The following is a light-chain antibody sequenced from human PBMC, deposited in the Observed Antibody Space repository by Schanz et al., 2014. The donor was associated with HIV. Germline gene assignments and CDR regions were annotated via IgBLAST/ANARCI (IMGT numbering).Light chain of an antibody. CDR3: HQYGNSPRT. V-gene: IGKV2-24*01. J-gene: IGKJ1*01. Sequence: DVVMTQTPVSSLVTLGQPASISCRSSQSLVHGDGNNYLSWFQQKPGQPPRLLLYRVSKRFSGVPDRFSGSGAGTDFTLTITRLEPEDFAVYYCHQYGNSPRTFGQGTKVEIK. CDR2: RVS. CDR1: QSLVHGDGNNY.